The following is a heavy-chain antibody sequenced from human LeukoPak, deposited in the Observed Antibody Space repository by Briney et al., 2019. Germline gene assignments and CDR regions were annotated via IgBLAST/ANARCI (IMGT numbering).Heavy chain of an antibody. Sequence: GGSLRLSCAASGFTFSSYEMNWVRQAPGKGLEWVSYISSGGSTIYYADSVKGRFTISRDNAKNSLYLQMNSLRDEDTAVYYCARGGSGYSYGKIDSWGQGILVTVSS. J-gene: IGHJ4*02. CDR2: ISSGGSTI. D-gene: IGHD5-18*01. CDR3: ARGGSGYSYGKIDS. V-gene: IGHV3-48*03. CDR1: GFTFSSYE.